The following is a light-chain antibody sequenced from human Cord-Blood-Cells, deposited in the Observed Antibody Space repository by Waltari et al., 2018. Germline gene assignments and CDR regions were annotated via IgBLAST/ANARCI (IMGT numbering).Light chain of an antibody. J-gene: IGLJ2*01. CDR2: EGR. V-gene: IGLV2-23*03. Sequence: QSALTQPASVSGSPGQSSPISCPGTSTAVGSYNLVSWYQQHPDKAPKLMIYEGRKRPSGVSNRFSGSNSGNTASLTISGLQAEDEADYYCCSYTGSSTFHVVFGGGTKLTVL. CDR3: CSYTGSSTFHVV. CDR1: STAVGSYNL.